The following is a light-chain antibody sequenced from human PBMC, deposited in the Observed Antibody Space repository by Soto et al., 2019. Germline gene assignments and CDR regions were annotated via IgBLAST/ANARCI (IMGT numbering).Light chain of an antibody. V-gene: IGKV1-12*01. CDR3: QPPKSFPLT. CDR2: AAS. J-gene: IGKJ4*01. CDR1: QSISSC. Sequence: DIQMTQSPSSVSSSVGDRVSISCRASQSISSCVAWYQQKPGHAPKLLTYAASSLQSVVPSRFSGSGSGTDFTLSISSLQPEDFATYNCQPPKSFPLTFGGGTKVEIK.